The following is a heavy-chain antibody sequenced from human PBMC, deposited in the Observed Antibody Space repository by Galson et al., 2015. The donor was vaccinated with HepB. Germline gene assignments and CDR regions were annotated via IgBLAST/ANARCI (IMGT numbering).Heavy chain of an antibody. V-gene: IGHV3-48*04. CDR1: TFIFSTYS. Sequence: SLRLSCAASTFIFSTYSMNWVRQAPGKGLEWVSYISSGTTTIYYADSVKGRFTISRDNAKMSLYLQMNGLRAEDTAVYYCAKDSLLDYYGSGTLWAFDIWGQGTMVTVSS. D-gene: IGHD3-10*01. CDR2: ISSGTTTI. J-gene: IGHJ3*02. CDR3: AKDSLLDYYGSGTLWAFDI.